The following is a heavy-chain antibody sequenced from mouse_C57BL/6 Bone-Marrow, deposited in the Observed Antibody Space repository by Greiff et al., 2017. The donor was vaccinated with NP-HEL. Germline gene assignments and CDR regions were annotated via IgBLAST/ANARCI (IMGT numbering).Heavy chain of an antibody. CDR3: ARGAY. Sequence: QVQLQQSGAELVKPGASVKISCKASGYEFSNYWMTWVKQRPGKGLEWIGQIYPGDGDTNYNGKFKDKATLTADKSSSTAYMQLSRLTSVDSAVYFCARGAYWGRGTLVIVSA. J-gene: IGHJ3*01. CDR2: IYPGDGDT. V-gene: IGHV1-80*01. CDR1: GYEFSNYW.